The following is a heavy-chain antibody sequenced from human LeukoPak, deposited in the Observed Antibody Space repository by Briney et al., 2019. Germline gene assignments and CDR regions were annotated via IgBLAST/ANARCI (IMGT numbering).Heavy chain of an antibody. CDR3: ASHYGSGDRRPYYFDY. CDR2: ISAYNGNT. Sequence: ASVKVSCKASGYTFTSYGISWVRQAPGQGLEWMGWISAYNGNTNYAQKLQGRVTMTTDTSTSTAYMELRSLRSDDTAVYYCASHYGSGDRRPYYFDYWGQGTLVTVSS. V-gene: IGHV1-18*01. D-gene: IGHD3-10*01. CDR1: GYTFTSYG. J-gene: IGHJ4*02.